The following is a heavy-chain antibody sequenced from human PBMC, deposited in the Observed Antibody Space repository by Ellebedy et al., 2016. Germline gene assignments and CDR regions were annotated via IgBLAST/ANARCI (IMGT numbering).Heavy chain of an antibody. CDR3: ARFNIGRAVAGNVLDI. V-gene: IGHV4-34*01. CDR2: INHSGST. CDR1: GGSFSGYY. Sequence: SETLSLTCAVYGGSFSGYYWSWIRQPPGKGLEWIGEINHSGSTNYNPSLKSRVTISVDTSKNQFSLKLSSVTAADTAVYYCARFNIGRAVAGNVLDIWGQGTMVTVSS. D-gene: IGHD6-19*01. J-gene: IGHJ3*02.